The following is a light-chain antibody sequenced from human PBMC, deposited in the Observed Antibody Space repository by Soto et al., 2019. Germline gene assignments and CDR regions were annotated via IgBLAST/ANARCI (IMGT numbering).Light chain of an antibody. J-gene: IGKJ4*01. V-gene: IGKV3-15*01. CDR2: GAS. Sequence: EIVLTQSPATLSLSPGERATLSCRASQSVSSYLAWYQQKPGQAPRLLIYGASTWATGIPAKFSGSGSGTEFTLTISSLQSEDFAVYYCQQYSHWPLTFGGGTKVDIK. CDR3: QQYSHWPLT. CDR1: QSVSSY.